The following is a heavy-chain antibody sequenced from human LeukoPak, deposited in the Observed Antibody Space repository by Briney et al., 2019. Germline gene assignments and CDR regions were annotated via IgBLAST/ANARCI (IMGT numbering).Heavy chain of an antibody. J-gene: IGHJ4*02. CDR3: ARDGTYGSGSPM. CDR2: IIPIFGTA. V-gene: IGHV1-69*05. CDR1: GATFSSYA. Sequence: SVKVSCKASGATFSSYAISWVRQAPGQGLELMGRIIPIFGTANYAQKFQGRVTITTDESTSTAYMELSSLRSEDTAVYYCARDGTYGSGSPMWGQGTLVTVSS. D-gene: IGHD3-10*01.